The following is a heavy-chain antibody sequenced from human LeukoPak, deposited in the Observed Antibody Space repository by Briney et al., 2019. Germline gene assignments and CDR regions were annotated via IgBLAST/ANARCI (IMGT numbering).Heavy chain of an antibody. CDR1: GYTFTSYA. J-gene: IGHJ6*02. Sequence: ASVKVSRKASGYTFTSYAMHWVRQAPEQRLEWMGWINAGNGNTKYSQKFQGRVTITRDTSASTAYMELSSLRSEDTAVYYCARESPSGSYGSYYYYYYGMDVWGQGTTVTVSS. D-gene: IGHD3-10*01. CDR2: INAGNGNT. V-gene: IGHV1-3*01. CDR3: ARESPSGSYGSYYYYYYGMDV.